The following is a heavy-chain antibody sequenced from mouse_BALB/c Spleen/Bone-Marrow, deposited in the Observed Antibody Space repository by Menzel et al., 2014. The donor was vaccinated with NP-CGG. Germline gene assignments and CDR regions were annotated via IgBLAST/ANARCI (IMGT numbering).Heavy chain of an antibody. J-gene: IGHJ2*01. Sequence: VQLHQSGAELVRPGASVKLSCKASGYTFTXYXIXWVKQRPGXXXEWIGNIYPSDSYTNYNQKFKDKATLTVDKSPTTAYMQLSSPTSEDSAVYYCTRGGSSPYYFDYWGQGTTLTVSS. CDR2: IYPSDSYT. V-gene: IGHV1-69*02. CDR1: GYTFTXYX. D-gene: IGHD1-1*01. CDR3: TRGGSSPYYFDY.